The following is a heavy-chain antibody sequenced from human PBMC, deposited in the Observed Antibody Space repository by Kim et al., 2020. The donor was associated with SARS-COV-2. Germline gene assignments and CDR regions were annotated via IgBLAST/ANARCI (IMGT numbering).Heavy chain of an antibody. Sequence: SETLSLTCAVYGGSFSGYYWSWIRQPPGKGLEWIGEINHSGSTNYNPSLKSRVTISVDTSKNQFSLKLSSVTAADTAVYYCARGFEYYDFWSGYWGGYGMDVWGQGTTVTVSS. V-gene: IGHV4-34*01. CDR1: GGSFSGYY. CDR2: INHSGST. J-gene: IGHJ6*02. D-gene: IGHD3-3*01. CDR3: ARGFEYYDFWSGYWGGYGMDV.